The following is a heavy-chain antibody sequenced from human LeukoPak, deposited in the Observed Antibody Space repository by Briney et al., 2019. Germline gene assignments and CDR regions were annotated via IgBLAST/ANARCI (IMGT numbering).Heavy chain of an antibody. D-gene: IGHD3-16*02. CDR3: ANSFDSLWGSDRADAFDI. CDR1: HYSISTGYY. CDR2: IYHSGST. Sequence: SETLSLTCTVSHYSISTGYYWGWIRQPPAKGMEWIGSIYHSGSTSYNPSLESRVSMSVDTSKNQFYLKLTSVTAADTAVYYCANSFDSLWGSDRADAFDIWGQGTMVTVSS. V-gene: IGHV4-38-2*02. J-gene: IGHJ3*02.